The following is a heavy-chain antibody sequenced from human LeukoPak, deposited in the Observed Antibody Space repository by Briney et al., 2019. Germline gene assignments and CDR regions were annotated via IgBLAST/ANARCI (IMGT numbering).Heavy chain of an antibody. Sequence: PGGSLRLSCAASGFTFSGYAMSWVRQAPGKGLECVSAISGSGGSTYYADSVKGRFTISRDNSKNTLYLQMNSLRAEDTAVYYCAKDLGDIVVVVADGAFDIWGQGTMVTVSS. CDR1: GFTFSGYA. D-gene: IGHD2-15*01. V-gene: IGHV3-23*01. CDR2: ISGSGGST. J-gene: IGHJ3*02. CDR3: AKDLGDIVVVVADGAFDI.